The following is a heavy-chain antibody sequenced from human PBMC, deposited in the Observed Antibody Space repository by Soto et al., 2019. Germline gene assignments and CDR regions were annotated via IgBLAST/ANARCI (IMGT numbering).Heavy chain of an antibody. CDR3: APTVGELPKPFDY. CDR2: ISYDGSNK. CDR1: GFTFSSYA. D-gene: IGHD1-26*01. Sequence: GGSLRLSCAASGFTFSSYAMHWVRQAPGKGLEWVAVISYDGSNKYYADSVKGRFTISRDNSKNTLYLQMNSLRAEDTAVYYYAPTVGELPKPFDYWGQGTLVTV. V-gene: IGHV3-30-3*01. J-gene: IGHJ4*02.